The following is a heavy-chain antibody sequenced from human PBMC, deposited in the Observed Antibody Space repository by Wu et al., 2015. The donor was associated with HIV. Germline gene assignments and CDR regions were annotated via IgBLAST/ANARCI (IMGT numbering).Heavy chain of an antibody. CDR3: ARDYCSSTSCYYWYFDL. V-gene: IGHV1-2*02. D-gene: IGHD2-2*01. CDR2: INPNSGGT. J-gene: IGHJ2*01. CDR1: GYTFTGYY. Sequence: QVQLVQSGAEVKKPGASVKVSCKASGYTFTGYYMHWVRQAPGQGLEWMGWINPNSGGTNYAQKFQGRVTMTRDTSISTAYMELSRLRSDDTAVYYCARDYCSSTSCYYWYFDLWAVAPWSLSPQ.